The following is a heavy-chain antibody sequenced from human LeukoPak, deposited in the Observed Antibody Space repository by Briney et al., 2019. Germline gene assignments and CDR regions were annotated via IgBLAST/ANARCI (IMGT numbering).Heavy chain of an antibody. J-gene: IGHJ3*02. CDR3: AKGAMWYSDYWEAFDI. D-gene: IGHD4-11*01. V-gene: IGHV3-30*02. Sequence: DFVKCRYTISRDNSKTTLYLQMNSLRTEDTAVNYCAKGAMWYSDYWEAFDIWGQGTMVTVSS.